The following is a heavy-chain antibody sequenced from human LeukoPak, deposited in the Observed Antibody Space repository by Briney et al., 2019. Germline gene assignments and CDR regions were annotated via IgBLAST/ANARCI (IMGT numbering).Heavy chain of an antibody. D-gene: IGHD5-18*01. V-gene: IGHV3-53*01. J-gene: IGHJ4*02. CDR1: GFTVRSIY. CDR2: FYSGGSS. CDR3: ARDRGYGYGFFDY. Sequence: GGSLRLSCAASGFTVRSIYMTWVRQAPGKGLEWVSRFYSGGSSYYADSVKGRFIISRDSSTDTLYLQMNSLRVEDTAVYFCARDRGYGYGFFDYWGQGTLVTVSS.